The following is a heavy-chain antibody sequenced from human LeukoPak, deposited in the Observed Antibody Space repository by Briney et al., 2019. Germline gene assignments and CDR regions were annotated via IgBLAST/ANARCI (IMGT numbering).Heavy chain of an antibody. CDR1: GGSISSGGYY. CDR3: ARSPEYYFDY. V-gene: IGHV4-31*03. CDR2: IYYSGST. D-gene: IGHD1-14*01. Sequence: SQTLSLTCTVSGGSISSGGYYWSWIRQYPGKGLEWIGYIYYSGSTYYNPSLKSRVTISVDTSENQFSLKLTSVTAADTAAYYCARSPEYYFDYWGQGTLVTVSS. J-gene: IGHJ4*02.